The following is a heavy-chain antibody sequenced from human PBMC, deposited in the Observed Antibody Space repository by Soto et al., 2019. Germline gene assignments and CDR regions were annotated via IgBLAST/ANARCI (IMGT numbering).Heavy chain of an antibody. CDR1: GGSLRSGYYY. D-gene: IGHD3-10*01. J-gene: IGHJ4*02. CDR3: ARSLRRGPPFDD. CDR2: IYYSGST. V-gene: IGHV4-30-4*01. Sequence: TSETLSLTCTVSGGSLRSGYYYWRWIRQPPGKGLESIGYIYYSGSTYYNPSLKSRVTISVDTSKNQFSLKLSSVTAADTAVYYCARSLRRGPPFDDWGQGTLVTVSS.